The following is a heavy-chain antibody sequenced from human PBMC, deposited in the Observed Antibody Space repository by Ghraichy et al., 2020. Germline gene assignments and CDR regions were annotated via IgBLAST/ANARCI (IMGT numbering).Heavy chain of an antibody. Sequence: SETLSLTCTVSGGSISSNSYYWGWIRQPPGKGLEWIGSIYYSGSTYYNPSLKSRVTISVDTSKNQFSLKLSSVTAADTAVYFCARNTAQFDYWGQGTLVTVSS. CDR2: IYYSGST. CDR3: ARNTAQFDY. CDR1: GGSISSNSYY. J-gene: IGHJ4*02. V-gene: IGHV4-39*01. D-gene: IGHD5-18*01.